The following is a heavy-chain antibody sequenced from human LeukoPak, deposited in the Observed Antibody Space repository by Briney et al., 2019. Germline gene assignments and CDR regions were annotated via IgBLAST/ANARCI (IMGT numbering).Heavy chain of an antibody. D-gene: IGHD3-22*01. CDR3: ARDSSAYTRHFDY. Sequence: GASVKVSCKASGYIFVNFGISWVRQAPRQGLEWVGWISAYNGNTNCAQKFRGRVTMTTDTSTNTAYMELRNLGSDDTAMYFCARDSSAYTRHFDYWGQGSLVTVSS. J-gene: IGHJ4*02. CDR2: ISAYNGNT. V-gene: IGHV1-18*01. CDR1: GYIFVNFG.